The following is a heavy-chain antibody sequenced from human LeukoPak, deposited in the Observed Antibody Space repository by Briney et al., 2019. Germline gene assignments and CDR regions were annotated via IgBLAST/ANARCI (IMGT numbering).Heavy chain of an antibody. CDR3: ARDGGYCSSTSCYGAFDI. D-gene: IGHD2-2*01. V-gene: IGHV3-7*01. CDR1: GFAFSSYW. CDR2: IKQDGSEK. J-gene: IGHJ3*02. Sequence: PGGSLRLSCAASGFAFSSYWMSWVRQAPGKGLEWVANIKQDGSEKYYVDSVKGRFTISRDNAKNSLYLQMNSLRAEDTAVYYCARDGGYCSSTSCYGAFDIWAKGQWSPSLQ.